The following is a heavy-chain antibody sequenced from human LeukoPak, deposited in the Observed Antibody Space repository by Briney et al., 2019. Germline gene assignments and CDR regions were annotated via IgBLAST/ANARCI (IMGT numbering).Heavy chain of an antibody. Sequence: GGSLRLSCAASGFTFSSYGMSWVRQAPGKGLEWVSAISGSGGSTYYADSVKGRFTISRDNSKNTLYLQMNSLRAEDTAVYYCAKDVVDTDAFDIWGQGTMVTVSS. CDR3: AKDVVDTDAFDI. V-gene: IGHV3-23*01. J-gene: IGHJ3*02. CDR2: ISGSGGST. D-gene: IGHD3/OR15-3a*01. CDR1: GFTFSSYG.